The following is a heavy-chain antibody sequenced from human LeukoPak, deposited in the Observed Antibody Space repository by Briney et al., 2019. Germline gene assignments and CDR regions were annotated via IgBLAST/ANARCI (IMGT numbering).Heavy chain of an antibody. CDR2: ISNSGSTT. Sequence: RGSLRLSCIASGLTSTIFEMNWVRQAPGKGLEWVSYISNSGSTTDYADAVKGRFTISRDNAKNSLYLQMSSLRVEDTAVYYCVRGGGPSYKYNAFDIWGQGTMVTVS. J-gene: IGHJ3*02. D-gene: IGHD2-15*01. CDR3: VRGGGPSYKYNAFDI. V-gene: IGHV3-48*03. CDR1: GLTSTIFE.